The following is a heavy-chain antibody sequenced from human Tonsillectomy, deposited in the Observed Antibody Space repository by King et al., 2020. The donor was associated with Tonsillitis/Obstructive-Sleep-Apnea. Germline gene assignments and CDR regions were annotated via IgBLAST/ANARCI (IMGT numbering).Heavy chain of an antibody. J-gene: IGHJ4*02. V-gene: IGHV1-2*04. CDR2: INPNSGVT. CDR3: ATTLDTGSFYRDYFDS. D-gene: IGHD1-26*01. Sequence: QLVQSGAEVKKPGASVKVSCKASGYTFTGFFFHWVRQAPGHVLVCMEWINPNSGVTDIAQKFRGSVTMTRETSINTAYMELNRLRSDDTAIYYCATTLDTGSFYRDYFDSWGQGTLLTVSS. CDR1: GYTFTGFF.